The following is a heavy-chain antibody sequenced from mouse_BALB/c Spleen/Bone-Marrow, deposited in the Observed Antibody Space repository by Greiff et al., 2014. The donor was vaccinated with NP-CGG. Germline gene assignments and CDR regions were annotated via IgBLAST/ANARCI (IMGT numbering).Heavy chain of an antibody. D-gene: IGHD2-10*01. CDR1: GYTFTDYY. Sequence: LMESGPELVKPGASVKISCKASGYTFTDYYINWVKQKPGQGLEWIGWIYPGSGNTKYNEKFKGKATLTVDTSSSTDYMQLSSLTAEDTAVYFGARAPCYGNYDDYWGQGTTLTVSS. CDR2: IYPGSGNT. V-gene: IGHV1-84*02. J-gene: IGHJ2*01. CDR3: ARAPCYGNYDDY.